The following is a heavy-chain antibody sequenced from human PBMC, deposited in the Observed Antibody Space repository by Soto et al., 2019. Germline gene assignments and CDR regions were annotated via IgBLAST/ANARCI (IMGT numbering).Heavy chain of an antibody. J-gene: IGHJ5*02. CDR3: ARVPYDYIWGSYRPNWFDP. CDR1: GGSFSGYY. Sequence: PSETLSLTCAVYGGSFSGYYWSWIRQPPGKGLEWIGEINHSGSTNYNPSLKSRVTISVDTSKNQFSLKLSSVTAAGTAVYYCARVPYDYIWGSYRPNWFDPWGQGTLVTVSS. CDR2: INHSGST. V-gene: IGHV4-34*01. D-gene: IGHD3-16*02.